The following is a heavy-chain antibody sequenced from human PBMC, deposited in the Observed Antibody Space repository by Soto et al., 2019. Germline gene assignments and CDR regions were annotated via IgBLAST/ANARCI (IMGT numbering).Heavy chain of an antibody. CDR3: AKDQAQYGSGDFHRMQL. D-gene: IGHD3-10*01. CDR2: LSYDGTYK. Sequence: PGGSLRLSCDASGFTFSIFGMHWVRQAPGKGLEWVAVLSYDGTYKYYADSVKGRFTISRDNSKNMLFLQMNSLRPDDTAVYYCAKDQAQYGSGDFHRMQLWGPGTPVTVS. V-gene: IGHV3-30*18. CDR1: GFTFSIFG. J-gene: IGHJ6*02.